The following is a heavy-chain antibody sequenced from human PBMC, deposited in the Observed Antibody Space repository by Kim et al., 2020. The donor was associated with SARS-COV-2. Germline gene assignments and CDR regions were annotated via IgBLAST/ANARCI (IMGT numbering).Heavy chain of an antibody. D-gene: IGHD2-15*01. CDR2: IYYSGST. Sequence: SETLSLTCTVSGGSITNYFWSWIRQPPGKGLEWIGHIYYSGSTNYNPPLKSRVTISVDTSKNQFSLKLSSVTAADTAVYYCARAPWLLPDYWGQGTLVTVSS. J-gene: IGHJ4*02. CDR1: GGSITNYF. CDR3: ARAPWLLPDY. V-gene: IGHV4-59*13.